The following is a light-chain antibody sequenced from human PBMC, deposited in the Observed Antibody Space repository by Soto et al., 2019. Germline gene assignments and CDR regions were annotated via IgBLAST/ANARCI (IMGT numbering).Light chain of an antibody. Sequence: QSVLTQPASVSGFLGQSITMSCTGSSSDVGTFNLVSWFQQHPGKAPKLLIFEGTKRPSGVSDRFSGSKSGNTASLTISELQAEDEADYHCCSYAGTRTSWVFGTGTKLTVL. CDR2: EGT. CDR1: SSDVGTFNL. CDR3: CSYAGTRTSWV. J-gene: IGLJ1*01. V-gene: IGLV2-23*01.